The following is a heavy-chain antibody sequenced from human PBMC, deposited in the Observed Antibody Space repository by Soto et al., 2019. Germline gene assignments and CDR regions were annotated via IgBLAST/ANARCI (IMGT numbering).Heavy chain of an antibody. V-gene: IGHV1-69*01. CDR1: GGIFSSYA. CDR2: IIPIFGTA. CDR3: AREYNWNSIDYGMDV. Sequence: QVQLMQSGAEVKKPGSSVKVSCKASGGIFSSYAISWVRQAPGQGLKWMGGIIPIFGTANYAQKFQGRVTITADESTSTAYMELSSLRSEDTAVYYCAREYNWNSIDYGMDVWGQGTTVTVSS. J-gene: IGHJ6*02. D-gene: IGHD1-20*01.